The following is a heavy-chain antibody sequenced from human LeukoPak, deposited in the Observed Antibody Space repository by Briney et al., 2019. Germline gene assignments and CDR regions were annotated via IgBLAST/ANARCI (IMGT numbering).Heavy chain of an antibody. D-gene: IGHD6-19*01. V-gene: IGHV3-7*01. CDR3: TTLTVASNFDY. CDR1: GFTFSSYW. Sequence: GGSLRLSCAASGFTFSSYWMSWVRQAPGKGLEWVANIKQDESEKYYVDSLKGRFTISRDNAKNSLYLQMNSLRAEDTAVYYCTTLTVASNFDYWGQGTLVTVSS. CDR2: IKQDESEK. J-gene: IGHJ4*02.